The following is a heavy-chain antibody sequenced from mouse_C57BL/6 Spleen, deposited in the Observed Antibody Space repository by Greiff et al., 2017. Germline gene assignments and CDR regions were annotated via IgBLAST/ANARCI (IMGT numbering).Heavy chain of an antibody. D-gene: IGHD2-5*01. Sequence: VQLQQPGAELVKPGASVKLSCKASGYTFTSYWMHWVKQRPGQGLEWIGMIHPNSGSTNYNEKFKSKDTLTVDKSSSTAYMQLSSLTSEDSAVYYCARTYYSNYGFAYWGQGTLVTVSA. J-gene: IGHJ3*01. CDR3: ARTYYSNYGFAY. V-gene: IGHV1-64*01. CDR1: GYTFTSYW. CDR2: IHPNSGST.